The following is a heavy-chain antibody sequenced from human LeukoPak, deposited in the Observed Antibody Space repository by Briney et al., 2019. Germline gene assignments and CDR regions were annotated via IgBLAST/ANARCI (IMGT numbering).Heavy chain of an antibody. J-gene: IGHJ6*02. CDR2: IRGSDDST. CDR1: GFTFSSYA. D-gene: IGHD2-15*01. CDR3: ASGRQGSRGMDV. V-gene: IGHV3-23*01. Sequence: GGSLRLSCAASGFTFSSYAMTWVRQAPGKGLEWVSTIRGSDDSTYYADSVKGRFTISRDNAKNSLYLQMNSLRAEDTVVYYCASGRQGSRGMDVWGQGTTVTVSS.